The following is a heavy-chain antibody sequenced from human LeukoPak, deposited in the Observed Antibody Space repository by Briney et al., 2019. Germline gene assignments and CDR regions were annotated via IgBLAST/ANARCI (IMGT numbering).Heavy chain of an antibody. V-gene: IGHV3-23*01. CDR1: GFTFSSYA. CDR3: AKDSARSYAFDI. J-gene: IGHJ3*02. CDR2: ISGSGGST. Sequence: GGSLRLSCAASGFTFSSYAMSWVRQAPGKGLEWVSAISGSGGSTYYADSVKGRFTISRGNSKNTLYLQMNSLRAEDTAVYYCAKDSARSYAFDIWGQGTMVTVSS. D-gene: IGHD6-6*01.